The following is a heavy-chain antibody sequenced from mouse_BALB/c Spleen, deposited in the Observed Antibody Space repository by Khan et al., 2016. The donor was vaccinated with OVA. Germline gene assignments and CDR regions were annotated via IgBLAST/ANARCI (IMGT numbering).Heavy chain of an antibody. CDR2: IYPGDGDT. V-gene: IGHV1-87*01. CDR1: GYTFTSYW. J-gene: IGHJ2*01. D-gene: IGHD2-4*01. Sequence: QVQLKQSGAELARPGASVKLSCKASGYTFTSYWMQWVKQRPGQGLEWIGAIYPGDGDTRYTQKFKGKATLTADKSSSTAYMQLSSLASEDSAVYYCARGGLRNYFDYWGQGTTLTVSS. CDR3: ARGGLRNYFDY.